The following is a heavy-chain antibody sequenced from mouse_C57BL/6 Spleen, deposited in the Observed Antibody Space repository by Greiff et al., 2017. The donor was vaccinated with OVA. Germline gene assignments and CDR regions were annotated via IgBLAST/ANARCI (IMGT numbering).Heavy chain of an antibody. Sequence: QVQLQQSGAELVRPGASVKLSCKASGYTFTDYYINWVKQRPGQGLEWIVRIYPGSGNTYYNEKFKGKATLTAEKSSSTAYMQLSSLTSEDSAVYFCARRYYYGSSYGYFDVWGTGTTVTVSS. D-gene: IGHD1-1*01. CDR2: IYPGSGNT. CDR3: ARRYYYGSSYGYFDV. CDR1: GYTFTDYY. J-gene: IGHJ1*03. V-gene: IGHV1-76*01.